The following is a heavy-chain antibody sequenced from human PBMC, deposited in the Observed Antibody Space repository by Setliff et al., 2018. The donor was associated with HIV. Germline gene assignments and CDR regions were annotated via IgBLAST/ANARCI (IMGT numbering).Heavy chain of an antibody. CDR3: ARGKGVGGVIITGGLDV. CDR2: MNPNSGVS. J-gene: IGHJ6*04. Sequence: AASVKVSCKASATFTNVDIHWLRRATGQGLEWMGWMNPNSGVSGYGQKFQGRVTMTRDTSISTAHMELSSLTSEDTAVYYCARGKGVGGVIITGGLDVWGKGTTVTVSS. D-gene: IGHD3-10*01. CDR1: ATFTNVD. V-gene: IGHV1-8*01.